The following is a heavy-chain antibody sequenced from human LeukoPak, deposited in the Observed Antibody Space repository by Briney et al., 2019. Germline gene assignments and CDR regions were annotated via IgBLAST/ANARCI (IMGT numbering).Heavy chain of an antibody. CDR1: GYTFTSYG. J-gene: IGHJ5*02. Sequence: ASVKVSCKASGYTFTSYGISWVRQAPGQGLEWMGWISVYNGNTNYAQKFQGRVTMTTDTSTSTAYVELRSLRSDDTAVYYCARVRNSAMVTQINWFDPWGQGTLVTVSS. D-gene: IGHD5-18*01. CDR2: ISVYNGNT. V-gene: IGHV1-18*01. CDR3: ARVRNSAMVTQINWFDP.